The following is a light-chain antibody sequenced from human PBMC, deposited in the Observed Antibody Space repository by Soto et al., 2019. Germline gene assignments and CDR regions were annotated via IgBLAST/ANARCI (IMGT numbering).Light chain of an antibody. CDR3: SSYTSSSPDV. CDR2: EVS. V-gene: IGLV2-14*01. CDR1: SSDVGGYNY. J-gene: IGLJ1*01. Sequence: QSALTQPASVSGSPGQSITISCTGTSSDVGGYNYVSWYQQHPGKAPKLMIYEVSNRPSGVSNRFSGSKSGNTASLPISGLQAEDEADYYCSSYTSSSPDVFGTGTKVTVL.